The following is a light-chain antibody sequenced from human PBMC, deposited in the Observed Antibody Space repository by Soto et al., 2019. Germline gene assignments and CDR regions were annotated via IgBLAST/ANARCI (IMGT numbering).Light chain of an antibody. CDR3: QQRSDWPWT. CDR2: AAS. Sequence: DIQMTQSPSSLSASVGDRVTITCRAGQSISSYLNWYQQKPGKAPKLLIYAASSLQSGVPSRFSGSGSGTDFTLTISNLEPEDFAVYYCQQRSDWPWTFGQGTKVDIK. V-gene: IGKV1-39*01. J-gene: IGKJ1*01. CDR1: QSISSY.